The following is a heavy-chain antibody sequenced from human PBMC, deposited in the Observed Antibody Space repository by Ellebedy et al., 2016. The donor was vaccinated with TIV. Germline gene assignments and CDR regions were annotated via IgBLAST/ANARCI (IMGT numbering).Heavy chain of an antibody. V-gene: IGHV3-53*04. D-gene: IGHD1-7*01. CDR2: IYTGGST. J-gene: IGHJ3*02. CDR1: GFNVSWSY. Sequence: GGSLRLSXAASGFNVSWSYMTWVRQAPGKGLEWVSVIYTGGSTYYGDAVKGRFTIPRHNSKNTLYLQMNSLRAEDTAVYYCAREQELYAFDIWGLGTVVTVSS. CDR3: AREQELYAFDI.